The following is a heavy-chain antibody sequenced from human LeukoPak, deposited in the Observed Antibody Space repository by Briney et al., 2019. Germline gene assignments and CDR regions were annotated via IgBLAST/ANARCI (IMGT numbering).Heavy chain of an antibody. CDR3: ASMVASFDY. Sequence: GGSLRLSCAASGFTFSRYWMSWVRQAPGKGLEWVANINEDGSAQYYVDSVKGRFTISRDNTKKSLYLQMNSLRAEDTAVYYCASMVASFDYWGQGTLVTVSS. CDR1: GFTFSRYW. V-gene: IGHV3-7*01. CDR2: INEDGSAQ. J-gene: IGHJ4*02. D-gene: IGHD5-12*01.